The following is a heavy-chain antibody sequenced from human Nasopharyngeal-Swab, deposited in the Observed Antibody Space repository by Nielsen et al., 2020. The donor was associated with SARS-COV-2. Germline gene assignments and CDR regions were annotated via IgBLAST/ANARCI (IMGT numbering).Heavy chain of an antibody. CDR2: IRSDGRVT. CDR3: AGESDTTVAGPPIGEGAFVF. CDR1: GFTFSHYA. Sequence: GESLKISCAASGFTFSHYAMHWVRQAPGKGLEWVALIRSDGRVTHHEDSVKGRFTISRDDSKNTLYLQMNSLSAEDTAIYYCAGESDTTVAGPPIGEGAFVFWGQGTLVTVSS. V-gene: IGHV3-30*02. D-gene: IGHD3-10*01. J-gene: IGHJ4*02.